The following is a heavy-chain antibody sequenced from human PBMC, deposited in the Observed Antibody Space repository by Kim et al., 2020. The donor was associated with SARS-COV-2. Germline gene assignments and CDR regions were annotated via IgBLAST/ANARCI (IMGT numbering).Heavy chain of an antibody. J-gene: IGHJ3*02. Sequence: ASVKVSCKVSGYTLTELSMHWVRQAPGKGLEWMGGFDPEDGETIYAQKFQGRVTMTEDTSTDTAYMELSSLRSEDTAVYYCATGGVRVGATHRDAFDIWGQGTMVTVSS. CDR1: GYTLTELS. CDR3: ATGGVRVGATHRDAFDI. CDR2: FDPEDGET. D-gene: IGHD1-26*01. V-gene: IGHV1-24*01.